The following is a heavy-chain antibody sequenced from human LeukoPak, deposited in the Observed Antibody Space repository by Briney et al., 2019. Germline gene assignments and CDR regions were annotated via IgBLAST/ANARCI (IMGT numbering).Heavy chain of an antibody. V-gene: IGHV4-61*02. Sequence: KPSETLSLTCTVSGGSISSGSYYWRWIRQPAGKGLEWIGRIYTSGSTNYNPSLKSRVTISVDTSKNQFSLKLSSVTAADTAVYYCAREDVYSSSSGFDYWGQGTLVTVSS. CDR2: IYTSGST. CDR3: AREDVYSSSSGFDY. D-gene: IGHD6-6*01. CDR1: GGSISSGSYY. J-gene: IGHJ4*02.